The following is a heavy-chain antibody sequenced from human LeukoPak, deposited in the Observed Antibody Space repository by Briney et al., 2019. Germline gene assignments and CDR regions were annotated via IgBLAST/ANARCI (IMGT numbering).Heavy chain of an antibody. CDR2: IYYSGST. Sequence: SETLSPTCTVSGGSISSYYWSWIRQPPGKGLEWIGYIYYSGSTNYNPSLKSRVTISVDTSKNQFSLKLSSVTAADTAVYYCAREFSDYDILTGYYRNNWFDPWGQGTLVTVSP. J-gene: IGHJ5*02. V-gene: IGHV4-59*01. CDR1: GGSISSYY. D-gene: IGHD3-9*01. CDR3: AREFSDYDILTGYYRNNWFDP.